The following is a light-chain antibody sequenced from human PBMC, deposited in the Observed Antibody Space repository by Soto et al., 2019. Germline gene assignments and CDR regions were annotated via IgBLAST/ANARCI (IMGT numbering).Light chain of an antibody. CDR3: SSYTSSSTVV. V-gene: IGLV2-14*03. Sequence: QSALTQPASVSGSPGQSITISCTGTSSDVGGFNFVSWYQRHPDKAPKLMIYDVSNRPSGVSNRFSGSKSGNTASLTISGLQPDDEADYYCSSYTSSSTVVFGGGTKLTVL. CDR2: DVS. CDR1: SSDVGGFNF. J-gene: IGLJ2*01.